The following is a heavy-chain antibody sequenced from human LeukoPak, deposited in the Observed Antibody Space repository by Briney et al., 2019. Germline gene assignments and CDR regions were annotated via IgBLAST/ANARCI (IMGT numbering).Heavy chain of an antibody. CDR1: GGSISSGGYY. J-gene: IGHJ4*02. D-gene: IGHD3-16*01. CDR3: AREILGGAIYFDY. V-gene: IGHV4-31*03. CDR2: IYYSGST. Sequence: PSQTLSLTCTVSGGSISSGGYYWSWIRQHPGKGLEWIGYIYYSGSTYYNPSLKSRVTTSVDTSKNQFSLKLSSVTAADTAVYYCAREILGGAIYFDYWGQGTLVTVSS.